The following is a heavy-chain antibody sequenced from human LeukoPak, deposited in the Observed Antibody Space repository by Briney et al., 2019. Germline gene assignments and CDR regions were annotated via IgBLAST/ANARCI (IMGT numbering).Heavy chain of an antibody. CDR1: GFTFSSYW. J-gene: IGHJ3*02. CDR2: INSDGSST. V-gene: IGHV3-74*01. Sequence: PGGSLRLSCAASGFTFSSYWMHWVRQAPGKGLVWVSRINSDGSSTSYADSVKGRFTISRDNAENKVYLQMNSLRAEDTAVYYCAAISYLAFDIWGQGTVVTVSS. D-gene: IGHD2/OR15-2a*01. CDR3: AAISYLAFDI.